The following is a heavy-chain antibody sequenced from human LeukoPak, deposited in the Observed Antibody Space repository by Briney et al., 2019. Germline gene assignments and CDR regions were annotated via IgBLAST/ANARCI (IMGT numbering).Heavy chain of an antibody. CDR2: INGDGRFI. D-gene: IGHD4-17*01. Sequence: GGSLGLSCAASAFSFGSYNMDWVRQAPGRGLEWVSSINGDGRFIYYPDSVKGRFTVSRDNAKNSLFLQMNSLRAEDTAVYYCATDTGHGYFESWGQGTLVTVSS. CDR3: ATDTGHGYFES. CDR1: AFSFGSYN. J-gene: IGHJ4*02. V-gene: IGHV3-21*01.